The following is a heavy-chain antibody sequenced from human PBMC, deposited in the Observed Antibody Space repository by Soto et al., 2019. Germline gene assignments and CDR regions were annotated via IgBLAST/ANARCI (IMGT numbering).Heavy chain of an antibody. V-gene: IGHV5-51*03. Sequence: EVQLVQSGAELRQPGQSLRISCQAIGYNFSTYWIGWVRQTPGKGLEWMGMIYPGDSDTRYTPPFQGQVTISVDTSTSTAYLQWSGLKATESGIYYCARGAIIGTTDGFDPWGQGTLVTVSS. CDR3: ARGAIIGTTDGFDP. CDR1: GYNFSTYW. J-gene: IGHJ5*02. CDR2: IYPGDSDT. D-gene: IGHD1-20*01.